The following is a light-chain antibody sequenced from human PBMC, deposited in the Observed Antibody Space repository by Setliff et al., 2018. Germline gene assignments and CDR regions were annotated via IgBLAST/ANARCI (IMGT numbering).Light chain of an antibody. CDR2: EVT. CDR3: SLYSGSNNFF. CDR1: SSDVGGYNY. J-gene: IGLJ1*01. Sequence: QSVLTQPAAVSGSPGQSITISCAGTSSDVGGYNYVSWYQQHPGKAPKLIIYEVTKRPSGVPDRFSGSNSGNTASLTVSGLQAEDEADYYCSLYSGSNNFFFGSGTKVTVL. V-gene: IGLV2-8*01.